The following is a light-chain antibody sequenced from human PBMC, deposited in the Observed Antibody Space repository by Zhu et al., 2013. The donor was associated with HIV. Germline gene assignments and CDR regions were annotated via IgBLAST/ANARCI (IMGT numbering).Light chain of an antibody. Sequence: EIVLTQSPGTLSLSPGERATLSCRASQNIASSYLAWYQQKPGQAPRLLMYGASGTGRATGIPDRFSGSGSGTDFTRHQSSRLEPEDFAVYYCQHYGQSLWTFGQGPRWKSN. CDR3: QHYGQSLWT. CDR2: GAS. J-gene: IGKJ1*01. V-gene: IGKV3-20*01. CDR1: QNIASSY.